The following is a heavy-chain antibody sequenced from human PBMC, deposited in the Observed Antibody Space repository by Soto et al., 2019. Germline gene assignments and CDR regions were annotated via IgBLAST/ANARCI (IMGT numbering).Heavy chain of an antibody. CDR1: GFSCSTYA. CDR3: TRATFDV. J-gene: IGHJ6*02. V-gene: IGHV3-33*01. Sequence: RWSLRLSCAVSGFSCSTYAMHWFRQAPGKGLEWLAIIWFDGVKEYYAESVRGRFTISIDNSKNTVFLQMDTVGAEDPALYYCTRATFDVWGQGTTVTVSS. CDR2: IWFDGVKE.